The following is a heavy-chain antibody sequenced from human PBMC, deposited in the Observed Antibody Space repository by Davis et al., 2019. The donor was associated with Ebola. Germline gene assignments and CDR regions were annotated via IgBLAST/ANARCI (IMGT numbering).Heavy chain of an antibody. CDR1: GDSVSSNSGA. CDR3: ARGWLRSGLDY. J-gene: IGHJ4*02. D-gene: IGHD6-19*01. CDR2: TYYNSKWFH. Sequence: HSQTLSLTCDISGDSVSSNSGAWNWIRQSPSRGLEWLGRTYYNSKWFHDYAPSVKTRITINADTSKNLFSLQLSSVTPEDTAVYYCARGWLRSGLDYWGQGILVTVSS. V-gene: IGHV6-1*01.